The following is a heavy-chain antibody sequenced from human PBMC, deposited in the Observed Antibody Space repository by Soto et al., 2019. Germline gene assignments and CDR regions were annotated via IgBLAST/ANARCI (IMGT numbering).Heavy chain of an antibody. Sequence: QSQTLSLPCAVSGGSFSGYYWSWIRQPPGKGLEWIGEINHSGSTNYNPSLKSRVTISVDTSKNQFSLKLSSVTAADTAWYYCAHSSGGYCSSTSCYGATKFDPWGQGTLVTVSS. CDR3: AHSSGGYCSSTSCYGATKFDP. V-gene: IGHV4-34*01. CDR2: INHSGST. CDR1: GGSFSGYY. D-gene: IGHD2-2*01. J-gene: IGHJ5*02.